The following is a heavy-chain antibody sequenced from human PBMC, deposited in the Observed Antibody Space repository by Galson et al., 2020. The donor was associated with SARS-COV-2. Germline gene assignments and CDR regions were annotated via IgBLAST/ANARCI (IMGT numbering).Heavy chain of an antibody. Sequence: GESLKISCAASGFSLSGSAMHWVRQAPGKGLEWVAIISYNGRTTFYEESVRGRFTISGDNSRNTVYLQMNSLRVEDTAVYYCAKDRSCTTGSCSNNWFDPWGHGTLVTVSS. V-gene: IGHV3-30*18. D-gene: IGHD2-2*01. CDR3: AKDRSCTTGSCSNNWFDP. J-gene: IGHJ5*02. CDR2: ISYNGRTT. CDR1: GFSLSGSA.